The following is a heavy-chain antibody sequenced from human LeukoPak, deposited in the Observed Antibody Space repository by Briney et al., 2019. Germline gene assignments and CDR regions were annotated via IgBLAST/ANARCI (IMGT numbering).Heavy chain of an antibody. CDR2: INPNSGGT. CDR1: GYTFTGYY. J-gene: IGHJ5*02. CDR3: ARDRMDCSGGSCRPNWFDP. V-gene: IGHV1-2*02. D-gene: IGHD2-15*01. Sequence: ASVKVSCKASGYTFTGYYMHWVRQAPGQGLEWMGWINPNSGGTNYAQKFQGRVTMTRDTSISTAYMELSRLRSDDTAVYYRARDRMDCSGGSCRPNWFDPWGQGTLVTVSS.